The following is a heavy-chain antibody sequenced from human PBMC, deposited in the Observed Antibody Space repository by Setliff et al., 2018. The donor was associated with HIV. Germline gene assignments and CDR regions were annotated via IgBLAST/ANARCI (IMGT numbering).Heavy chain of an antibody. CDR2: IYTSGGT. Sequence: PSETLSLTCTVSGGSISGGSHYWSWIRQPAGKGLEWIGLIYTSGGTNYNPSLKSRVTISVDRSKNQFSLNLSSVTAADTALYYCASLFHDTSAPWLYYFDYWGQGTLVTVSS. CDR3: ASLFHDTSAPWLYYFDY. J-gene: IGHJ4*02. CDR1: GGSISGGSHY. V-gene: IGHV4-61*02. D-gene: IGHD3-22*01.